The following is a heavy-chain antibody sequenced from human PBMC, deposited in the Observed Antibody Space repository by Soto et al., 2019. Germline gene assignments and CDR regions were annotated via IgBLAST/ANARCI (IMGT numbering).Heavy chain of an antibody. CDR1: GGTFSSYA. J-gene: IGHJ6*02. CDR3: ATWANYYGSGGYRYYYGMDV. CDR2: IIPIFGTA. Sequence: SVKVSCKASGGTFSSYAISWVRQAPGQGLEWMGGIIPIFGTANYAQKFQGRVTITADKSTSTAYMELSSLRSEDTAVYYCATWANYYGSGGYRYYYGMDVWGQGTTVTVSS. V-gene: IGHV1-69*06. D-gene: IGHD3-10*01.